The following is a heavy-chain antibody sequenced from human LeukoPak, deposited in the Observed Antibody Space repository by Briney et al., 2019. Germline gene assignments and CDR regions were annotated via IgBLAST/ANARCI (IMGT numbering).Heavy chain of an antibody. D-gene: IGHD3-16*01. CDR3: ARDPGGVTPLDY. V-gene: IGHV1-18*01. Sequence: RVASVKVSCEASGYIFTSYGFAWVRQAPGQGLEWMGWISALNGNTNYAQKFQGRVTMTTDTSTSTAYMELRSLTADDTAMYYCARDPGGVTPLDYWGQGTLVTVSP. CDR2: ISALNGNT. J-gene: IGHJ4*02. CDR1: GYIFTSYG.